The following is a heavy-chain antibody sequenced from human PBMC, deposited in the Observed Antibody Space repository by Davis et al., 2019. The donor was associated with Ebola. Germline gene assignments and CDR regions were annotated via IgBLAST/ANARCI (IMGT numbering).Heavy chain of an antibody. Sequence: SETLSLTCTVSGGSISSGDYYWSWIRQPPGKGLEWIGYIYYSGSTYYNPSLKSRVTISVDTSKNQFSLKLSSVTAADTAVYYCARTGIEYSSSSVYYYYYMDVWGKGTTVTVSS. D-gene: IGHD6-6*01. CDR2: IYYSGST. CDR1: GGSISSGDYY. CDR3: ARTGIEYSSSSVYYYYYMDV. J-gene: IGHJ6*03. V-gene: IGHV4-30-4*01.